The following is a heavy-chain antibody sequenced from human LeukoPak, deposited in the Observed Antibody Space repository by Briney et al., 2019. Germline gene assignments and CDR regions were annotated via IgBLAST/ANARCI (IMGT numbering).Heavy chain of an antibody. CDR1: EFTFSNYW. V-gene: IGHV3-74*01. Sequence: PGGSLGLSCAASEFTFSNYWMHWVRQAPGKGLAWVSRINSDGSSTSYADSVKGRFTISRDNAKNTLYLQMNSLRVEDTAVYYCARGFTIFGVVNDGFDIWGQGTTVTVSS. J-gene: IGHJ3*02. CDR2: INSDGSST. CDR3: ARGFTIFGVVNDGFDI. D-gene: IGHD3-3*01.